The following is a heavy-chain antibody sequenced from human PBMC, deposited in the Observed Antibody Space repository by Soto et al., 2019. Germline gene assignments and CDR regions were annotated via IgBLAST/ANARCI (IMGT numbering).Heavy chain of an antibody. J-gene: IGHJ4*02. V-gene: IGHV2-5*02. CDR2: IYWDEDK. CDR1: GFSLRTRGVA. D-gene: IGHD2-2*01. Sequence: QITLKESGPTLVKPTQTLTLTCTFSGFSLRTRGVAVGWFRQPPGKALEWLALIYWDEDKWYSPSLKSRLTIADDTSKNQVVLTMTNVDPVDTATYYCAHRPRCYAYYFDYWGQGILVTVSS. CDR3: AHRPRCYAYYFDY.